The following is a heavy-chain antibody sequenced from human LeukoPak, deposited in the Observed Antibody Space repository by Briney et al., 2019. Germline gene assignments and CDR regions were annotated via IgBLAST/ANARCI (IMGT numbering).Heavy chain of an antibody. J-gene: IGHJ5*02. D-gene: IGHD3-10*01. CDR1: GGSLSDYY. Sequence: TPSETLSLTCTVSGGSLSDYYWAWIRHSAGKGLEWIGRIHRSGATSYSPSPKSRVFMSVDTSKNQFSLMLTSVTAADTAVYYCARDGEIIIRGVLAWGPKRQEEGSWFDPWGQGTLVTVSS. CDR2: IHRSGAT. CDR3: ARDGEIIIRGVLAWGPKRQEEGSWFDP. V-gene: IGHV4-4*07.